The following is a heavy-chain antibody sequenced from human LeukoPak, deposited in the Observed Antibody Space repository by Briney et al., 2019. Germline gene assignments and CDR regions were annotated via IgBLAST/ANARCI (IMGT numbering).Heavy chain of an antibody. D-gene: IGHD2-21*02. J-gene: IGHJ5*02. Sequence: GGSLRLSCAASGFTFSSYWMSWVRQAPGKGLEWVANIKQDGSEKYYVDSVKGRFTISRDNAKNSLYLQMNSLRAEDTAVYYCARGVVVTAKSGWFDPWGQGTLVTVSS. V-gene: IGHV3-7*01. CDR3: ARGVVVTAKSGWFDP. CDR2: IKQDGSEK. CDR1: GFTFSSYW.